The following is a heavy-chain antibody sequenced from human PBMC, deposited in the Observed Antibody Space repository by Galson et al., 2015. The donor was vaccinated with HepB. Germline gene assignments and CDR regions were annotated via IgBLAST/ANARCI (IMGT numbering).Heavy chain of an antibody. CDR2: ITSSSLFT. Sequence: SLRLSCAASGFTFSSYGMHWVRQAPGKGLEWVSYITSSSLFTEYADSVKGRVTISRDNGANSLFPQMNSLRPEDTAVYYCAREGLRHGAIDIWGQGTMVTVSP. CDR3: AREGLRHGAIDI. J-gene: IGHJ3*02. V-gene: IGHV3-21*05. D-gene: IGHD3/OR15-3a*01. CDR1: GFTFSSYG.